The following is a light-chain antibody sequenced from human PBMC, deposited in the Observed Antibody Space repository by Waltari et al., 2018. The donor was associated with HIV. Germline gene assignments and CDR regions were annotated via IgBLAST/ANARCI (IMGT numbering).Light chain of an antibody. CDR3: SSYTSSSTLAV. CDR2: EVS. Sequence: QSALTQPASVSGSPGQSITISCPGTSSDVGGYHYVSWYQHHPGKAPKLLIYEVSNRPSGVSNRCSGSKSGNTASLIISGLQAEDEADYYCSSYTSSSTLAVFGGGTKLTVL. J-gene: IGLJ2*01. V-gene: IGLV2-14*01. CDR1: SSDVGGYHY.